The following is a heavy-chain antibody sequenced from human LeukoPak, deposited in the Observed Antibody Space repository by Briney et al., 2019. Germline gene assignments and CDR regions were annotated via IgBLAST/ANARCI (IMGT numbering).Heavy chain of an antibody. Sequence: PGGSLRLSCAASGFTFSSYAMNWVRQAPGKGLEWVSCISSSSNYIYYADSVKGRFTVSRDNAKNSLYLQMNSLRAEDTAVYYCARDRIVGATFDYWGQGTLVTVSS. CDR2: ISSSSNYI. J-gene: IGHJ4*02. CDR1: GFTFSSYA. D-gene: IGHD1-26*01. CDR3: ARDRIVGATFDY. V-gene: IGHV3-21*01.